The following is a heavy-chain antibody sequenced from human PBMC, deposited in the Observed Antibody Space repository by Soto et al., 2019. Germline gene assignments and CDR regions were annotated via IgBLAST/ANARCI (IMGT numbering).Heavy chain of an antibody. Sequence: GGSLRLSCAASGFTFSSYSMNWVRQAPGKGLEWVSYISSSSSTIYYADSVKGRFTISRDNAKNSLYLQMNSLRAEDTAVYYCARGDIVVVPAAQIIYYYYYYYMDVWGKGTTVTVSS. J-gene: IGHJ6*03. CDR3: ARGDIVVVPAAQIIYYYYYYYMDV. CDR2: ISSSSSTI. V-gene: IGHV3-48*01. D-gene: IGHD2-2*01. CDR1: GFTFSSYS.